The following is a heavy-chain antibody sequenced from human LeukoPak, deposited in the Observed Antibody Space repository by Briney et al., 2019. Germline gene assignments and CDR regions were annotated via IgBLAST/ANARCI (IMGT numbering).Heavy chain of an antibody. Sequence: GGSLRLSCAASGFTFSSYAMHWVRQAPGKGLEWVAVISYDGSNKYYADSVKGRFTISRDNSKNTLYLQMNSLRAEDTAVYYCARDYVGYCDSSLFDYWGQGTLVTVSS. CDR1: GFTFSSYA. CDR2: ISYDGSNK. J-gene: IGHJ4*02. D-gene: IGHD3-22*01. CDR3: ARDYVGYCDSSLFDY. V-gene: IGHV3-30*04.